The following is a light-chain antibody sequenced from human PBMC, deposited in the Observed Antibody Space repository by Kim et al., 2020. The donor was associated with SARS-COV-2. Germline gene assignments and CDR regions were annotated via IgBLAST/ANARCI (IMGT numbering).Light chain of an antibody. Sequence: QSVTISCTGTSSDVGSYSRVSWYQQPPGTAPKLIIYEVSNRPAGVPNRFSGSKSGNTASLTISGLQADDEADYYCSSYTSGSTYVFGTGTKVTVL. J-gene: IGLJ1*01. CDR2: EVS. V-gene: IGLV2-18*02. CDR1: SSDVGSYSR. CDR3: SSYTSGSTYV.